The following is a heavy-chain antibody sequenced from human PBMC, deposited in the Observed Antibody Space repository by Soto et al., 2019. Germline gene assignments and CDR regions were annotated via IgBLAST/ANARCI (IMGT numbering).Heavy chain of an antibody. D-gene: IGHD3-22*01. J-gene: IGHJ1*01. Sequence: GGSLRLSCAASGFTFSSYAMHWVRQAPGKGLEWVAVISYDGSNKYYADSVKGRFTISRDNSKNTLYLQMNSLRAEDTAVYYCARDSYYYDSSGSRLAIWGQGTLVTVSS. V-gene: IGHV3-30-3*01. CDR1: GFTFSSYA. CDR3: ARDSYYYDSSGSRLAI. CDR2: ISYDGSNK.